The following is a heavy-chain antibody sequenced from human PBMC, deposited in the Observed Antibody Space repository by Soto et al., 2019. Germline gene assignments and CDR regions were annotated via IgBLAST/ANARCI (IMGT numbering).Heavy chain of an antibody. D-gene: IGHD3-16*01. CDR3: ARVPSPFDYYYAMDV. J-gene: IGHJ6*02. CDR2: IYHSGST. CDR1: GGSISSGGYS. Sequence: SETLSLTCTVSGGSISSGGYSWSWIRQPPVKGLEWIGYIYHSGSTYYNPSLKSRVTISVDRSKNQFSLKLSSVTAADTAVYYCARVPSPFDYYYAMDVWGQGTTVT. V-gene: IGHV4-30-2*01.